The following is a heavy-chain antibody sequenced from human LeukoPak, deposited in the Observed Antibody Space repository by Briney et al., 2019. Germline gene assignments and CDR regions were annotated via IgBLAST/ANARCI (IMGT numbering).Heavy chain of an antibody. D-gene: IGHD5-12*01. CDR3: ARAPVATPSEFDY. Sequence: SETLSLTCAVSGDSISSGGYWWSWIRQHPGKGPEWIGYISYGGKADYNPSLKSRVAISADTPKNQFSLKLSSTTAADTAVYYCARAPVATPSEFDYWGQGTLVTVSS. CDR1: GDSISSGGYW. J-gene: IGHJ4*02. CDR2: ISYGGKA. V-gene: IGHV4-31*11.